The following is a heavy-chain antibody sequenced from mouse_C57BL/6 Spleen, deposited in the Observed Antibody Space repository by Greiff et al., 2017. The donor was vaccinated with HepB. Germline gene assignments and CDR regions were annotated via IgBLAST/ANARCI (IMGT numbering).Heavy chain of an antibody. CDR1: GFSLTSYG. D-gene: IGHD2-1*01. V-gene: IGHV2-2*01. J-gene: IGHJ2*01. Sequence: VQGVESGPGLVQPSQSLSITCTVSGFSLTSYGVHWVRQSPGKGLEWLGVIWSGGSTDYNAAFISRLSISKDNSKSQVFFKMNSLQADDTAIYYCASIYYGNYGFDYWGQGTTLTVSS. CDR3: ASIYYGNYGFDY. CDR2: IWSGGST.